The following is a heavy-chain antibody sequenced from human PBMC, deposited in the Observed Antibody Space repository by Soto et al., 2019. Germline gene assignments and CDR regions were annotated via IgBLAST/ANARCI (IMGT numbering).Heavy chain of an antibody. Sequence: GGPLRPSCEASGSSFSTNTMHWSRKAQGKGLEWVSSIGRRSDIYYADSVKGRFTISRDNAKNSVSLQMNSLRDEDTAVYYCAREETAWPLAYGLDVWGQGTTVTISS. D-gene: IGHD2-21*02. CDR1: GSSFSTNT. V-gene: IGHV3-21*01. J-gene: IGHJ6*02. CDR3: AREETAWPLAYGLDV. CDR2: IGRRSDI.